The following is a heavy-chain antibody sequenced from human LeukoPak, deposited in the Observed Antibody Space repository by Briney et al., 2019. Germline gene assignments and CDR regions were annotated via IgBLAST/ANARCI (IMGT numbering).Heavy chain of an antibody. CDR1: GFTVSSNY. CDR3: AKALGYCSSTSCYGTFDY. V-gene: IGHV3-53*01. J-gene: IGHJ4*02. D-gene: IGHD2-2*03. CDR2: IYSGGST. Sequence: PGGSLRLSCAASGFTVSSNYMSWVRQAPGKGLEWVSVIYSGGSTYYADSVKGRFTISRDNSKNTLYLQMNSLRAEDTAVYYCAKALGYCSSTSCYGTFDYWGQGTLVTVSS.